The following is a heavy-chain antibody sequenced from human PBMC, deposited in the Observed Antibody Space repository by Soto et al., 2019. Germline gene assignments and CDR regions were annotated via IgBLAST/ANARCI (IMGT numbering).Heavy chain of an antibody. CDR3: ARAYCTNGVCYYYYGMDV. D-gene: IGHD2-8*01. Sequence: RASVKVSCKASGYTFTSYAMHWVRQAPGQRLEWMGWINAGNGNTKYSQKFQGRVTITRDTSASTAYMELSSLRSEDTAVYYCARAYCTNGVCYYYYGMDVWGQGTTVTVSS. CDR1: GYTFTSYA. V-gene: IGHV1-3*01. J-gene: IGHJ6*02. CDR2: INAGNGNT.